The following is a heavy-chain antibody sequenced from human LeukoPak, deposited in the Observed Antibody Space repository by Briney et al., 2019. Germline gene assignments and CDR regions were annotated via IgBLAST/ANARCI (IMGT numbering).Heavy chain of an antibody. CDR1: GFTFSGSA. Sequence: GGSLRLSCAASGFTFSGSAIHWVRQSSGKGLEWVGHIDKKDNFYATTSAASVTGRFTISRDDSKNTAYLQMNSLKTEDTALYYCTRDSGNYNWLDLWGQGTLVTVSS. V-gene: IGHV3-73*01. J-gene: IGHJ5*02. D-gene: IGHD1-26*01. CDR3: TRDSGNYNWLDL. CDR2: IDKKDNFYAT.